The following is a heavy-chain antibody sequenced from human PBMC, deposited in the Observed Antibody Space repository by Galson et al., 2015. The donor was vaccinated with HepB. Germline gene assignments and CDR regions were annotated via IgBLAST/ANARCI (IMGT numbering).Heavy chain of an antibody. CDR1: GFTFSNYA. D-gene: IGHD6-13*01. CDR3: AKWVCMGGRSWCKAFDY. J-gene: IGHJ4*02. CDR2: ISGSGGST. V-gene: IGHV3-23*01. Sequence: SLRLSCAASGFTFSNYAMSWVRQAPGKGLEWVSSISGSGGSTYYADSVKGRVTISRDNSRNTVYLEMNSLRAEDTAVYYCAKWVCMGGRSWCKAFDYWGQGTLVTVSS.